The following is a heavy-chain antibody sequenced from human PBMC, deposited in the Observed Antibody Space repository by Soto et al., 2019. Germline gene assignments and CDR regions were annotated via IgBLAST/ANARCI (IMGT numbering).Heavy chain of an antibody. J-gene: IGHJ4*02. D-gene: IGHD2-15*01. Sequence: PSETLSLTRTVSDGSISVSSVFCGRVRQAPGKGLEWMGTHDYCGSAHSNPSLGTRVTFPVDTSKNQFSLTLYTVTAADTAVYYCARTPGRHLDLWGQGILVTVS. V-gene: IGHV4-39*01. CDR3: ARTPGRHLDL. CDR2: HDYCGSA. CDR1: DGSISVSSVF.